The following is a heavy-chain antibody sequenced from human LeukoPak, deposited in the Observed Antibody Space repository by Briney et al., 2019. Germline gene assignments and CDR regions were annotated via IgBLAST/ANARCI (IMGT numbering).Heavy chain of an antibody. J-gene: IGHJ5*02. CDR1: GGTFSSYT. V-gene: IGHV1-69*13. CDR3: AREYCSTTSCYSDRWFDP. CDR2: IFPIFGTA. D-gene: IGHD2-2*01. Sequence: ASVKVSCKASGGTFSSYTTSWVRQAPGQGLEWMGGIFPIFGTANYAQKFQGRVTITADESTSTAYMELSSLRSEDTAVYYCAREYCSTTSCYSDRWFDPWGQGTLVTVSS.